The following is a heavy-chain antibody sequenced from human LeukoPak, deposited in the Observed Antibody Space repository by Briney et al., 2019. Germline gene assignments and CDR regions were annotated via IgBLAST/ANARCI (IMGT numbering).Heavy chain of an antibody. CDR3: AELGITMIGGV. Sequence: GGSPRLSCAASGFTFDDYGMSWVRQAPGKGLEWVSGINWNGGSTGYADSVKGRFTISRDNAKNSLYLQMNSLRAEDTAVYYCAELGITMIGGVWGKGTTVTISS. CDR1: GFTFDDYG. J-gene: IGHJ6*04. V-gene: IGHV3-20*04. D-gene: IGHD3-10*02. CDR2: INWNGGST.